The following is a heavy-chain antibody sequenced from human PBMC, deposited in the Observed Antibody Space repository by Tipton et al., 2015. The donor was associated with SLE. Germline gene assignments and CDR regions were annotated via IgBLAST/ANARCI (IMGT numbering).Heavy chain of an antibody. V-gene: IGHV4-34*01. CDR1: TGSFSGYY. J-gene: IGHJ4*02. CDR2: INHSGST. Sequence: TLSLTCTVYTGSFSGYYWSWIRQPPGKGLEWIGEINHSGSTNYNPSLKSRVTISVDTSKNQFSLKLSSVTAADTAVYYCARGIAAAFYYWGQGTLVTVSS. D-gene: IGHD6-13*01. CDR3: ARGIAAAFYY.